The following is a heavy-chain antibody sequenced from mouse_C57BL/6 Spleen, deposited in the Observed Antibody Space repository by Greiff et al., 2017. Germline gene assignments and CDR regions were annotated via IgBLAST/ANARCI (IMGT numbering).Heavy chain of an antibody. V-gene: IGHV1-82*01. Sequence: QVQLQQSGPELVKPGASVTISCKASGYAFSSSRMNWVKQRPGKGLEWIGRIYPGDGDTNYNGKFKGKATLTADKSSSTAYMQLSSLTSEDSAVYFCARRDLYAMDYWGQGTSVTVSS. CDR1: GYAFSSSR. CDR2: IYPGDGDT. J-gene: IGHJ4*01. D-gene: IGHD3-3*01. CDR3: ARRDLYAMDY.